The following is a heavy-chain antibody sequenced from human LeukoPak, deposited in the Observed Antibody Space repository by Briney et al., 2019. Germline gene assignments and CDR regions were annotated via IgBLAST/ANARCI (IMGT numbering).Heavy chain of an antibody. V-gene: IGHV3-43*01. D-gene: IGHD1-1*01. CDR3: AKDNGSLGNGALLDV. CDR1: GFTFDDYT. J-gene: IGHJ6*04. Sequence: GGSLRLSCAASGFTFDDYTMHWVRQAPGKGLEWVSLISWDGGSTYYADTVKGRFTISRDNSKNSLYLQMNSLRTEDTALCYCAKDNGSLGNGALLDVWGKGTTVTVSS. CDR2: ISWDGGST.